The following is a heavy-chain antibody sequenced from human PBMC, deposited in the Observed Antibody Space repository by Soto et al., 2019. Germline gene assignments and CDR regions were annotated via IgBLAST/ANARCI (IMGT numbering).Heavy chain of an antibody. V-gene: IGHV3-23*01. Sequence: GGSLRLSCAASGFTFSSYAMSWVRLAPGKGLEWVSTISGSGDSTYYADSVKGRFTISRDNSKNTLFLQMDSLRAEDTAVYYCAKEPGLRYFDWLSHFDYWGQGTLVTVSS. CDR1: GFTFSSYA. CDR3: AKEPGLRYFDWLSHFDY. J-gene: IGHJ4*02. CDR2: ISGSGDST. D-gene: IGHD3-9*01.